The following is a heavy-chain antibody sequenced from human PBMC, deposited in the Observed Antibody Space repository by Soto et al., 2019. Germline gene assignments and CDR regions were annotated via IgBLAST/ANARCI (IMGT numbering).Heavy chain of an antibody. Sequence: EVQLLESGGGLVQPGRSLRLSCAASGFTFDDYAMHWVRQAPGKGLEWVSGISWNSVSIGYADSVKGRFTISRDNAKNSLYLQMNSLRAEDTALYYCAKDTYGSGTYWGQGTLVTVSS. CDR1: GFTFDDYA. CDR2: ISWNSVSI. V-gene: IGHV3-9*01. CDR3: AKDTYGSGTY. D-gene: IGHD3-10*01. J-gene: IGHJ4*02.